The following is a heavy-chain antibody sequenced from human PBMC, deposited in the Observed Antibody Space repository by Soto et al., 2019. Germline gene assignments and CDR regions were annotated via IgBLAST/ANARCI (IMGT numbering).Heavy chain of an antibody. CDR3: ARDRYFYDSAGYYRTLDS. V-gene: IGHV4-59*01. J-gene: IGHJ5*01. D-gene: IGHD3-22*01. Sequence: NPSETLSLTCTISGGSFNNDYWTWIRQSPGKGLEWIGYIFHSGITDYNPPVKSRVTISIDKSKNLFSLKLTSVTAADTAVYYCARDRYFYDSAGYYRTLDSWGQG. CDR2: IFHSGIT. CDR1: GGSFNNDY.